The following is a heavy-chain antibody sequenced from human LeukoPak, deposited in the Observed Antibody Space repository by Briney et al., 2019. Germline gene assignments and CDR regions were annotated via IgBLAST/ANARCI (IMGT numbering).Heavy chain of an antibody. J-gene: IGHJ1*01. D-gene: IGHD3-22*01. CDR1: GYTFTGYY. V-gene: IGHV1-2*02. CDR3: ARSSLNYYDSSGYSEYFQH. Sequence: GASVKVSCKASGYTFTGYYMHWVRQAPGQGLEWMRWINPNSGGTNYAQKFQGRVTMTRDTSISTAYMELSRLRSDDTAVYYCARSSLNYYDSSGYSEYFQHWGQGTLVTVSS. CDR2: INPNSGGT.